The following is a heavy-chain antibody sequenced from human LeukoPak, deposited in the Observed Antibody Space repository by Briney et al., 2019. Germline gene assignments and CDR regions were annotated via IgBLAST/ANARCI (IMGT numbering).Heavy chain of an antibody. V-gene: IGHV4-34*01. J-gene: IGHJ5*02. CDR1: GGSFSGYY. CDR2: INHGGST. CDR3: ARGLGLRWNLNWFDP. Sequence: PSETLSLTCAVYGGSFSGYYWGWIRQPPGKGLEWIGEINHGGSTNYNPSLKSRVTISVDTSKNQFSLKLSSVTAADTAVYYCARGLGLRWNLNWFDPWGQGTLVTVSS. D-gene: IGHD5-12*01.